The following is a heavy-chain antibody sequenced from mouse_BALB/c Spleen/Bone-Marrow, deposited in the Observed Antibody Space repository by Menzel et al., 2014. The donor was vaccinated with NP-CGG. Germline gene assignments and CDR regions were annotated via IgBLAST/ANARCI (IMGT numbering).Heavy chain of an antibody. V-gene: IGHV6-6*02. CDR3: ATGFAY. D-gene: IGHD4-1*02. Sequence: EVMLVESGGGLVQVGGSMKLSCVASGFTFSNYWMNWVRQPPEKGLEWVAEIRLKSNNYATHYAESVKGRFTISRGDSKSSVYLQMSNLRGEDTGIYYCATGFAYWGQGTLVTVSA. J-gene: IGHJ3*01. CDR2: IRLKSNNYAT. CDR1: GFTFSNYW.